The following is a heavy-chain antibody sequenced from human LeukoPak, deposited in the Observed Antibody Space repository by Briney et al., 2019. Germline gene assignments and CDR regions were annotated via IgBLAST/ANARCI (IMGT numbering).Heavy chain of an antibody. D-gene: IGHD3-22*01. CDR1: GASISTAGYY. V-gene: IGHV4-31*03. CDR3: ARDYYDSSGYYYFDY. Sequence: SETLSLTCTFSGASISTAGYYWTWIRQPPGEGLEWVGYIYYTGAIDYNPSLKGRLTISLDTSKNQFSLKLSSVTAADTAVYYCARDYYDSSGYYYFDYWGQGTLVTVSS. CDR2: IYYTGAI. J-gene: IGHJ4*02.